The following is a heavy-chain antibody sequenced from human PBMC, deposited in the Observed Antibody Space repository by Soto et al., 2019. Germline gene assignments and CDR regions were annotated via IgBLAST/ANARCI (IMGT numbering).Heavy chain of an antibody. CDR2: IDRSGART. CDR1: AVTIDSHT. Sequence: RHSCEASAVTIDSHTMNCVRQAPGKGLEWVASIDRSGARTFYADSVKGRFTISRDNAKNSLYLQMNSLSAEDTAVYYCTREVQPVIRSEYDYWGQGTLVTVSS. CDR3: TREVQPVIRSEYDY. V-gene: IGHV3-21*01. J-gene: IGHJ4*02.